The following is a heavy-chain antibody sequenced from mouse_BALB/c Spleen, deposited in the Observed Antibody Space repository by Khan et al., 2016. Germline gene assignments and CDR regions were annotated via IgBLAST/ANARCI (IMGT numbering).Heavy chain of an antibody. CDR1: GDSITSGY. V-gene: IGHV3-8*02. CDR2: ISYSGST. Sequence: EVQLQESGPSLVKPSQTLSLTCSVTGDSITSGYWNWIRKFPGNKLEYMGYISYSGSTYYNPSLKSRISITRDTSKNQYYLQLNSVPTEDTATDYCARQDGSSYPFAYWGQGTLVTVAA. CDR3: ARQDGSSYPFAY. D-gene: IGHD1-1*01. J-gene: IGHJ3*01.